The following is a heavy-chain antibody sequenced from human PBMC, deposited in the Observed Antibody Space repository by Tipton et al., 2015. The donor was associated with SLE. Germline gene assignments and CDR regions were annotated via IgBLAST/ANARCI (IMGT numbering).Heavy chain of an antibody. J-gene: IGHJ4*02. CDR2: IYYSGST. CDR3: PRLKGIGVAGTI. Sequence: LSLTCTVSGGSISSSSYYWGWIRQPPGKGLEWIGSIYYSGSTYYNPSLKSRVTISVDTSKNQFSLKLISVTAADTAVYYCPRLKGIGVAGTIWGQGTLVTVSS. D-gene: IGHD6-19*01. CDR1: GGSISSSSYY. V-gene: IGHV4-39*07.